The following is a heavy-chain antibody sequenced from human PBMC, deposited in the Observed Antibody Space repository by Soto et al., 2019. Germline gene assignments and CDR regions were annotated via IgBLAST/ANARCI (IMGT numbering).Heavy chain of an antibody. D-gene: IGHD3-10*01. Sequence: EVPLVESGGGLVQPGGSLRLSYAVSGFTFSTYWMHWVRQAPGKGLVWVSRISSDGSSTTYADSVKDRFTISRDNVKNTLYLQMNSLRPEDTAVYYCARGYPDGSGTLDWGQGTLVTVSS. CDR3: ARGYPDGSGTLD. J-gene: IGHJ4*02. V-gene: IGHV3-74*01. CDR1: GFTFSTYW. CDR2: ISSDGSST.